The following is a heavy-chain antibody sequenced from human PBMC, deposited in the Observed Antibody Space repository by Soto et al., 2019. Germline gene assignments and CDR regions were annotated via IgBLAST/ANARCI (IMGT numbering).Heavy chain of an antibody. CDR1: GGSISSSSYY. D-gene: IGHD2-21*01. Sequence: SETLSLTCTVSGGSISSSSYYWGWIRQPPGKGLEWIGEINHSGSTNYNPSLKSRVTISVDTSKNQFSLKLSSVTVADTAAYYWARGGGDAAFDFGGQGTMVPVSS. CDR3: ARGGGDAAFDF. J-gene: IGHJ3*01. CDR2: INHSGST. V-gene: IGHV4-39*07.